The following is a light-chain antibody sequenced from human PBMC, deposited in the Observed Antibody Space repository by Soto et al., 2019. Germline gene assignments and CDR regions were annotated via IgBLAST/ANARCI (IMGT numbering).Light chain of an antibody. CDR3: SSYTSSSPYV. J-gene: IGLJ1*01. CDR2: DVS. V-gene: IGLV2-14*03. CDR1: SSDVGGYDY. Sequence: QSVLTQPASVSGSPRQSSTISCTGTSSDVGGYDYVSWYQHHPGKAPKLMIYDVSNRPSGVSNRFSGSKSGNTASLTISGLQAEDEADYYCSSYTSSSPYVFGTGTKVTVL.